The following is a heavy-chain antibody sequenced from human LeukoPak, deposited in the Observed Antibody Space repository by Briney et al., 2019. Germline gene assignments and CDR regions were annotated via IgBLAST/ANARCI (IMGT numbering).Heavy chain of an antibody. CDR2: IFYSETT. V-gene: IGHV4-59*08. Sequence: SETLSLTCTVSGGSISNNYWSWIRQPPGKELEWIGYIFYSETTNYNPSLKSRVTLSVDTSKNQFSLNLRSVTAADTAVYYCARGSTTFDYWGQGTLVTVSS. CDR3: ARGSTTFDY. D-gene: IGHD2-2*01. CDR1: GGSISNNY. J-gene: IGHJ4*02.